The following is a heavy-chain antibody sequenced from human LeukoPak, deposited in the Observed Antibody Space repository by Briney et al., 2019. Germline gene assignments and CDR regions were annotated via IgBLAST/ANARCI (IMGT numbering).Heavy chain of an antibody. CDR3: ARLPGIAVAGTIRYDAFDI. D-gene: IGHD6-19*01. V-gene: IGHV4-59*10. CDR1: GGSFSGYY. Sequence: SETLSLTCAVYGGSFSGYYWSWIRQPPGKGLEWIGRMYTSGSTNYNPSLQSRVTISVDTSKNQFSLKLSSVTAADTAVYYCARLPGIAVAGTIRYDAFDIWGQGTMVTVSS. J-gene: IGHJ3*02. CDR2: MYTSGST.